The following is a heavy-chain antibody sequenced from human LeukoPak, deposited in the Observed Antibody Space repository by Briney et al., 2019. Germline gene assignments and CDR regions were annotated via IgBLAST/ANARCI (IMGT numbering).Heavy chain of an antibody. CDR2: ISWNSGSI. V-gene: IGHV3-9*01. CDR3: AKDNQRYSSSWYSDYYYGMDV. Sequence: GGSLRLSCAASGFTFDVYAMHWVRQAPGKGLEWVSGISWNSGSIGYADSVKGRFNISRDNAKNSLYLQMNSLRAEDTALYYCAKDNQRYSSSWYSDYYYGMDVWGQGTTVTVSS. J-gene: IGHJ6*02. CDR1: GFTFDVYA. D-gene: IGHD6-13*01.